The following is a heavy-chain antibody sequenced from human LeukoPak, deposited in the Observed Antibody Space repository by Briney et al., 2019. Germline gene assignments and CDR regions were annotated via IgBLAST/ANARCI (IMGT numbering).Heavy chain of an antibody. CDR2: IKQDGSEK. Sequence: GGSLRLSCAASGFTFSSYWMSWVRQAPGKGLEWVANIKQDGSEKYYVDSVKGRFTISRDNAKNSLYLQMNSLRAEDTAVYYCARAPYDFWSGYFNYYYMHVWGKGTTVTVSS. CDR1: GFTFSSYW. D-gene: IGHD3-3*01. J-gene: IGHJ6*03. CDR3: ARAPYDFWSGYFNYYYMHV. V-gene: IGHV3-7*01.